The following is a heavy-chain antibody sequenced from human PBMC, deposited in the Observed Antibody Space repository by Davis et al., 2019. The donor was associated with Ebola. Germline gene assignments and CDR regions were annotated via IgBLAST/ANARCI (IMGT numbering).Heavy chain of an antibody. J-gene: IGHJ3*02. CDR1: GFTVSSYG. CDR2: IWYDGSNK. Sequence: PGGSLRLSCAASGFTVSSYGMHWVRQAPGKGLAWVAVIWYDGSNKYYADSVKGRFTISRDNSKNTLYLQMNSLRAEDTAVYYCARGEEVVAATVDAFDIWGQGTMVTVSS. D-gene: IGHD2-15*01. V-gene: IGHV3-33*08. CDR3: ARGEEVVAATVDAFDI.